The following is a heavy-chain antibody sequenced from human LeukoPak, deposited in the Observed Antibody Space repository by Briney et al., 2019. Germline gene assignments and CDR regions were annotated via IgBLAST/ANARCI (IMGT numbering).Heavy chain of an antibody. CDR1: GGSISSYY. D-gene: IGHD2-2*01. CDR2: IYTSGST. Sequence: SETLSLTCTVSGGSISSYYWSWIRQPAGKGLEWIGRIYTSGSTNYNPSLKSRVTISVDTSKNQFSLKLSSVTAADTAVYYCARALVVPAAIRRYDYYYYMDVWGKGTTVTIS. CDR3: ARALVVPAAIRRYDYYYYMDV. J-gene: IGHJ6*03. V-gene: IGHV4-4*07.